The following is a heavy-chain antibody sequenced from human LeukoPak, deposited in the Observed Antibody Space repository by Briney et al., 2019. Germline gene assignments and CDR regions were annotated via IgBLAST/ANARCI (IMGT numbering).Heavy chain of an antibody. Sequence: GGSLRLSCAASGFTFSSSAMNWVRQVPGKGLEWVSSINNVVSHIYYADSVRGRFTISRDNAGNSLYLQMNSLRAEDTAVYYCARDSLPLPAAEFDYWGQGTLVTVSS. J-gene: IGHJ4*02. CDR1: GFTFSSSA. CDR3: ARDSLPLPAAEFDY. CDR2: INNVVSHI. V-gene: IGHV3-21*01. D-gene: IGHD2-2*01.